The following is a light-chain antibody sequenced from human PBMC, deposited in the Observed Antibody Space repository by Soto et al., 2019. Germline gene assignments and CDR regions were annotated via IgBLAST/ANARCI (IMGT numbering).Light chain of an antibody. CDR1: SSNIGSNT. Sequence: QSVLTQPPSASGTPGQRVTISCSGSSSNIGSNTVNWYQQLPATAPKLLIYSNNQRPSGVPARFSGSKSGTSASLAISGLQSEDEADYYCAAWDDSLNGPVFGTGTKLTVL. CDR3: AAWDDSLNGPV. J-gene: IGLJ1*01. V-gene: IGLV1-44*01. CDR2: SNN.